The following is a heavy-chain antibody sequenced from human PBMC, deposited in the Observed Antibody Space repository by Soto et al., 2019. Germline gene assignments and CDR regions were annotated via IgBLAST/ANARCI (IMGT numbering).Heavy chain of an antibody. CDR3: ATVQLGRLIDY. D-gene: IGHD6-6*01. CDR2: FDPEDGET. Sequence: ASVKGSCTASGYTFTSYYMHWVRQAPGKGLEWMGGFDPEDGETIYAQKFQGRVTMTEDTSTDTAYMELSSLRSEDTAVYYCATVQLGRLIDYWGQGTLVTVSS. CDR1: GYTFTSYY. V-gene: IGHV1-24*01. J-gene: IGHJ4*02.